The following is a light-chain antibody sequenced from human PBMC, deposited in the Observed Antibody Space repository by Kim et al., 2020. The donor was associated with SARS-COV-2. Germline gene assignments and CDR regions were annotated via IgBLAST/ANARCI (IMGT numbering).Light chain of an antibody. CDR2: GAS. CDR1: QSVIRTY. V-gene: IGKV3-20*01. Sequence: SPGEGATLSCRASQSVIRTYLAWFQQKPGQAPRLLIYGASSRATGIPDRFSGSGSGTVFTLTISRLEPEDSAVYYCHYYGTSFLTFGGGTKVDIK. CDR3: HYYGTSFLT. J-gene: IGKJ4*01.